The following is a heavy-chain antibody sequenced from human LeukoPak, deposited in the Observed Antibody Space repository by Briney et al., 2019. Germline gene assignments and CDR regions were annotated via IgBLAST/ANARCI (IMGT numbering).Heavy chain of an antibody. J-gene: IGHJ4*02. V-gene: IGHV4-59*11. Sequence: SETLSLTCTVSGGSISSHYWSWIWQPPGKGLEWIGYIYYSGSTNYNPSLKSRVTISVDTSKNQFSLKLSSVTAADTAVYYCARGWQLVDYWGQGTLVTVSS. CDR2: IYYSGST. CDR1: GGSISSHY. D-gene: IGHD6-6*01. CDR3: ARGWQLVDY.